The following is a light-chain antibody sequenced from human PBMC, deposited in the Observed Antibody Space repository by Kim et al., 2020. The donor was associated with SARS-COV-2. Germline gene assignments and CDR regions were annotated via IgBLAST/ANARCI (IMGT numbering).Light chain of an antibody. J-gene: IGLJ2*01. CDR2: QDS. CDR1: KLGDTY. V-gene: IGLV3-1*01. CDR3: QAWDSSTVV. Sequence: SYELTQPPSVSVSPGQTASITCSGDKLGDTYACWYQQKPGQSPVLVIYQDSKRPSGIPERFSGSNSGTTATLTISGTQAMDEADYYCQAWDSSTVVFGGG.